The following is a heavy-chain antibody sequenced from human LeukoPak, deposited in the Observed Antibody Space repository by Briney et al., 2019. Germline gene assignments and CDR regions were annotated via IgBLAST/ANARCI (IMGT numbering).Heavy chain of an antibody. CDR1: GFTFDDYA. CDR3: AKDLAAAGIVFDY. J-gene: IGHJ4*02. V-gene: IGHV3-9*01. Sequence: PGGSLRLSCAASGFTFDDYAMHWVRHAPGKGLEWVSGISWNSGSIGYADSVKGRFTISRDNAKNSLYLQMNSLRAEDTALYYCAKDLAAAGIVFDYWGQGTLVTVSS. CDR2: ISWNSGSI. D-gene: IGHD6-13*01.